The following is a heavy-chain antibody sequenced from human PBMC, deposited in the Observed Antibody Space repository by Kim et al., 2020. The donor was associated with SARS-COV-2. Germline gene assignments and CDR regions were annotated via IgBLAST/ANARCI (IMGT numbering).Heavy chain of an antibody. V-gene: IGHV4-34*01. Sequence: NPSPKDRVTISVDTSRNQFSLKLSSVTAADTAVYYCARAYGSGSYSIDYWGQGTLVTVSS. D-gene: IGHD3-10*01. J-gene: IGHJ4*02. CDR3: ARAYGSGSYSIDY.